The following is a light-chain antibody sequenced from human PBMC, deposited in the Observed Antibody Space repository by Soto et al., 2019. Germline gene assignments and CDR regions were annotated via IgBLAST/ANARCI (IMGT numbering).Light chain of an antibody. CDR3: QQRSHWPHTWT. CDR2: DAS. J-gene: IGKJ1*01. Sequence: EIGLTQSPATLSLSPGERATLSCRASQSVSSYLAWYQQKPGQAPRLLIYDASNRATGIPARFSGSGSGKNFTLTISSLEPAEFSVYYCQQRSHWPHTWTFGQGTQVEMK. CDR1: QSVSSY. V-gene: IGKV3-11*01.